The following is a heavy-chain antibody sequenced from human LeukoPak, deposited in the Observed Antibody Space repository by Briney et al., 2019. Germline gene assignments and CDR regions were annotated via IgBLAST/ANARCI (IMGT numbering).Heavy chain of an antibody. CDR3: ATGHQMNDH. CDR1: GGSISSYY. V-gene: IGHV4-59*01. J-gene: IGHJ5*02. Sequence: SETLSLTCIVSGGSISSYYWSWIRQPPGKGLEWIGNIYYSGSTNYNPSLKSRVTISVDTSKKQFSLKLTSVTAADTAVYCCATGHQMNDHWGQGTLVTVSS. CDR2: IYYSGST.